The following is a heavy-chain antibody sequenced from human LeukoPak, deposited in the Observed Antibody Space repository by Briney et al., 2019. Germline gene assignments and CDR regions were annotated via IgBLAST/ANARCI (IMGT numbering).Heavy chain of an antibody. V-gene: IGHV1-46*01. CDR3: ARDSLRWVGATQPGIHKH. CDR2: INPSGGTT. Sequence: GASVKVSCKASGYTFTSYHMHWVRQAPGQGLEWMGIINPSGGTTNYAQKFRGRVTMTRDMSTSTVYMELSSLRSEDTAVYYCARDSLRWVGATQPGIHKHWGQGTLVTVSS. J-gene: IGHJ1*01. CDR1: GYTFTSYH. D-gene: IGHD1-26*01.